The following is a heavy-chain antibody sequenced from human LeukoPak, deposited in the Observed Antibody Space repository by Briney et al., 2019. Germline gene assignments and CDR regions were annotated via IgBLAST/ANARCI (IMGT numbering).Heavy chain of an antibody. CDR3: ARGVPYYYDSSGYPPWAFDI. J-gene: IGHJ3*02. Sequence: SETLSLTCTVSGGSISSGGYYWSWIRQHPGKGLEWIGYIYYSGSTYYNPSLKSRVTISVDTSKNQFSLKLSSVTAADTAVYYCARGVPYYYDSSGYPPWAFDIWGQGTMVTVSS. V-gene: IGHV4-31*03. D-gene: IGHD3-22*01. CDR1: GGSISSGGYY. CDR2: IYYSGST.